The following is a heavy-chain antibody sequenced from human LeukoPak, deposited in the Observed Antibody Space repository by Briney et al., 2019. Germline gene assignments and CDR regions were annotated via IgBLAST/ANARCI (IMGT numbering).Heavy chain of an antibody. V-gene: IGHV3-9*01. CDR3: AKDKYSKYEGPTFDY. CDR2: ISWNSGSI. J-gene: IGHJ4*02. Sequence: GGSLRLSCAASGFTFNDYAMHWVRQAPGKGLEWVSGISWNSGSIGYADSVKGRFTISRDNAKNSLYLQMNSLRAEDTALYYCAKDKYSKYEGPTFDYWGQGTLVTVSS. D-gene: IGHD4-11*01. CDR1: GFTFNDYA.